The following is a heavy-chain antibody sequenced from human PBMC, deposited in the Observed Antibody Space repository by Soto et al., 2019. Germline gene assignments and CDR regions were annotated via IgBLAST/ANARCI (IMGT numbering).Heavy chain of an antibody. CDR2: ISYDGSDK. V-gene: IGHV3-30*03. J-gene: IGHJ4*02. CDR3: ATALVELSPESYDY. Sequence: QVQLVESGGGVVQPGRSLRLSCAASGFTFSSYAMHWVRQAPGKGLEWVAVISYDGSDKYYADSVKGRFTISRDNSKNTRKLQMNSLRADDTAVYYRATALVELSPESYDYWGQGTLITFSS. D-gene: IGHD3-16*02. CDR1: GFTFSSYA.